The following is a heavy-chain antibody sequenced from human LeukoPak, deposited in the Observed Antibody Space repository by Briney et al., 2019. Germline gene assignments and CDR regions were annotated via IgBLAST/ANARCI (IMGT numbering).Heavy chain of an antibody. CDR3: GRDGWEIRLATGY. CDR2: ISHSGGSP. Sequence: GGSLRLSCAASGFTFSTYAMSWVRQAPGKGVEGVSAISHSGGSPYYADSVKGRFTISRDNSKNTVYLQMNSLRADDTAVYYCGRDGWEIRLATGYWGQGTLVTVSS. V-gene: IGHV3-23*01. CDR1: GFTFSTYA. D-gene: IGHD1-26*01. J-gene: IGHJ4*02.